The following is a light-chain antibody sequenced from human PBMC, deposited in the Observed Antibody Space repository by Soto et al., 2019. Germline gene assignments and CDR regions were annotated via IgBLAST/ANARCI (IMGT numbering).Light chain of an antibody. V-gene: IGKV3-20*01. Sequence: IVLTQSPCTLSMSPGERATLSCRASQSVRSSLAWYHHKPGEAPRLLISDASIRAAGIPDRFSGSGSGTDFTLTISRLEPEDFALYYCQQYVVGSTLTFGRGTRLEIK. CDR2: DAS. CDR3: QQYVVGSTLT. CDR1: QSVRSS. J-gene: IGKJ5*01.